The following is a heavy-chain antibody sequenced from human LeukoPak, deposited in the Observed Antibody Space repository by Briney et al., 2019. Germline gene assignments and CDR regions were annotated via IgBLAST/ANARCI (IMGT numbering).Heavy chain of an antibody. J-gene: IGHJ4*02. CDR2: IKQEGSEK. Sequence: GGSLRLSCAASGFTFSSYWMSWVRQAPGKGLEWVANIKQEGSEKYYVDPVKGRFTISRDNAKNSLYLQMNSLRAEDTAVYYCARGIAAAGTEFDYWGQGTLVTVSS. CDR3: ARGIAAAGTEFDY. V-gene: IGHV3-7*01. D-gene: IGHD6-13*01. CDR1: GFTFSSYW.